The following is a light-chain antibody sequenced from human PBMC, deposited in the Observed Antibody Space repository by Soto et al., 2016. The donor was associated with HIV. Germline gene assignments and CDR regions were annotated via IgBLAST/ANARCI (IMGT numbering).Light chain of an antibody. CDR1: NIGGKS. Sequence: SYELTQPPSVSVAPGKTATITCGGNNIGGKSVHWFQQKPGQAPVLVVYDDSDRPSGIPERFSGSNSGNTATLTIGRVEAGDEADYYCQVWDSSSDHVVFGGGTKLTVL. CDR2: DDS. CDR3: QVWDSSSDHVV. J-gene: IGLJ2*01. V-gene: IGLV3-21*03.